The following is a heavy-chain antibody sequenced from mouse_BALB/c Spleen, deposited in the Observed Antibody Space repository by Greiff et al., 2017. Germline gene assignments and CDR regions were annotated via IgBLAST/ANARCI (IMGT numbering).Heavy chain of an antibody. CDR3: ARGLWLRRAMDY. CDR2: ISYDGSN. D-gene: IGHD2-2*01. Sequence: EVQLQESGPGLVKPSQSLYLTCSVTGYSITSGYYWNWIRQFPGNKLEWMGYISYDGSNNYNPSLKNRISITRDTSKNQFYLKLNSVTTEDTATYYCARGLWLRRAMDYWGQGTSVTVSS. V-gene: IGHV3-6*02. J-gene: IGHJ4*01. CDR1: GYSITSGYY.